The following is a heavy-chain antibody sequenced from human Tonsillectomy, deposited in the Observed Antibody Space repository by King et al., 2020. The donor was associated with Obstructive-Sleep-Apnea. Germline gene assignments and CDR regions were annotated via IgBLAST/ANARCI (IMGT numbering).Heavy chain of an antibody. D-gene: IGHD4-17*01. V-gene: IGHV1-45*02. CDR1: GYTFTYRY. J-gene: IGHJ3*02. CDR3: ATDAYADYGSGAFDI. CDR2: ITPFNGNN. Sequence: QLVQSGAEVKKTGSSVKVSCKASGYTFTYRYLHWVRQAPGQALEWMGWITPFNGNNDYAQKFQDRVTITRDRAMSSAYMELSSLRSEDTAMYYCATDAYADYGSGAFDIWGQGTMLTVSS.